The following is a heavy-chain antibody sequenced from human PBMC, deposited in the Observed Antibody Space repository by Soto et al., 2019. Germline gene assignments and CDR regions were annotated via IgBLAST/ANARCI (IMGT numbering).Heavy chain of an antibody. D-gene: IGHD2-21*02. CDR1: GGSISSSSYY. CDR3: ARPSTVVTPGGYFDL. V-gene: IGHV4-39*01. CDR2: IYYSGST. Sequence: PSETLSLTCTVSGGSISSSSYYWGWIRQPPGKGQEWIGSIYYSGSTYHNPSLKSRVTISVDTSKNQFSLKLSSVTAADTAVYYCARPSTVVTPGGYFDLWGRGTLVTVSS. J-gene: IGHJ2*01.